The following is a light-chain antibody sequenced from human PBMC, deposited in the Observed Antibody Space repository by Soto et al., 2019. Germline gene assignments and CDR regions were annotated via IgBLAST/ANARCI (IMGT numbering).Light chain of an antibody. J-gene: IGKJ4*01. CDR1: QSVRSTY. Sequence: EIVLTQSPGTLSLSPGKRATLSCRASQSVRSTYLAWYQQKPGQAPRLLIYGASSRATGIPDRFSGSGSGTDFTLTISRLEPEDFAVYYCQQYGNSPLTFGGGTKVEIK. V-gene: IGKV3-20*01. CDR2: GAS. CDR3: QQYGNSPLT.